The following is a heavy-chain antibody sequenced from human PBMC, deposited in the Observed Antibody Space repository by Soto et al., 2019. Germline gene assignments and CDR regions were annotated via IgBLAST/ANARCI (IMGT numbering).Heavy chain of an antibody. CDR3: ANIIAAPNWFDP. J-gene: IGHJ5*02. CDR2: IGGSGGST. Sequence: GGSLRLSCASSGFTFSSYAMSWVRQAPGKGLEWVSAIGGSGGSTYYADSVKGRLTISRDNSKNTLYLQMNSLRAEDTAVYYCANIIAAPNWFDPWGQGTLVTVSS. CDR1: GFTFSSYA. D-gene: IGHD6-13*01. V-gene: IGHV3-23*01.